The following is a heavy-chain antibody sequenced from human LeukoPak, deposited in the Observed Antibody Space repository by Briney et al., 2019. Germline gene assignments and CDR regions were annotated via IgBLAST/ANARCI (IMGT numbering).Heavy chain of an antibody. CDR2: IYTGGGT. V-gene: IGHV3-53*01. D-gene: IGHD3-22*01. J-gene: IGHJ4*02. CDR1: GFTFSSYA. Sequence: GGSLRLSCAASGFTFSSYAMSWVRQAPGKGLEWVSVIYTGGGTDHSDSVKGRFTISRGNSKNTPSLQMNSLRADDTAIYYCTRSGYRHPYHFESWGQGTLVIVSS. CDR3: TRSGYRHPYHFES.